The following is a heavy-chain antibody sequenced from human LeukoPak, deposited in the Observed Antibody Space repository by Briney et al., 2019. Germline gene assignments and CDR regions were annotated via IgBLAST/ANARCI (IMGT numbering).Heavy chain of an antibody. D-gene: IGHD2-15*01. CDR1: GFTYSRYA. CDR2: ISYQGSHK. Sequence: GRSLRLSCAASGFTYSRYAMHWVRQAPGKGLEWVAVISYQGSHKYYADSLKGRFTIHRENSKKPLYLQLNRLRAEDTAVYSWARGIYCSGGSCGDAFDIWRGGTMVSVSS. J-gene: IGHJ3*02. V-gene: IGHV3-30-3*01. CDR3: ARGIYCSGGSCGDAFDI.